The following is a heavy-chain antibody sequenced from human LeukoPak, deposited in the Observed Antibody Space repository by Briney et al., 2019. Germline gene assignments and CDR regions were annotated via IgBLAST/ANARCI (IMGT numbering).Heavy chain of an antibody. D-gene: IGHD4-17*01. CDR2: IRYDGSNK. Sequence: PGGSLRLSCAASGFTFSSYGMHWVRQAPGKGLEWVAFIRYDGSNKYYADSVKGRFTISRDNSKNTLYLQMNSLRAEDTAVYYCARISTVTTSFDYWGQGTLVTVSS. J-gene: IGHJ4*02. CDR1: GFTFSSYG. V-gene: IGHV3-30*02. CDR3: ARISTVTTSFDY.